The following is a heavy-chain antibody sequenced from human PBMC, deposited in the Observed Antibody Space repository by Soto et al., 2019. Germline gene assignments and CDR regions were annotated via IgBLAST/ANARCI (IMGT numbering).Heavy chain of an antibody. Sequence: QVQLQESGPGLVKPSQTLSLTCAVSGGSISSGDYYWTWIRQPPGKGLEWIGYISYSGSTFYNPSLKSRLIISADTPKNQFSLNLTSVTAADTAVYYCARVRVVGATNRPFDFWGQGTLVTVSS. CDR3: ARVRVVGATNRPFDF. CDR1: GGSISSGDYY. V-gene: IGHV4-30-4*01. CDR2: ISYSGST. D-gene: IGHD1-26*01. J-gene: IGHJ4*02.